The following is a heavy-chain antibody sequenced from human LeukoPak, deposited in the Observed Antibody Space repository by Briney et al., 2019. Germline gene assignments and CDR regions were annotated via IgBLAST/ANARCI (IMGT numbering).Heavy chain of an antibody. D-gene: IGHD2-15*01. CDR2: IKQDGSEK. J-gene: IGHJ4*02. CDR3: ARRYFDY. V-gene: IGHV3-7*01. Sequence: GGSLRLSCAASGFTLSSYWMSWVRQAPGKGLEWVANIKQDGSEKYYVDSVKGRFTISRDSAKNSLYLQMNSLRAEDTAVYYCARRYFDYWGQGTLVTVSS. CDR1: GFTLSSYW.